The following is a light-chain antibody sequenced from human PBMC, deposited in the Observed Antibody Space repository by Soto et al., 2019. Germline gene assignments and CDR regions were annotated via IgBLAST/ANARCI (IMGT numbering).Light chain of an antibody. CDR2: DAS. CDR3: HSRA. CDR1: QSISNW. V-gene: IGKV1-5*01. Sequence: DIQMTQSPSTLSASVGDRVTITCRASQSISNWLAWYQQKPGRAPKLLIYDASTLESGVPSRFSGSGSETELTLTISRLQPDDFATYFCHSRAFGQGTRLEIK. J-gene: IGKJ5*01.